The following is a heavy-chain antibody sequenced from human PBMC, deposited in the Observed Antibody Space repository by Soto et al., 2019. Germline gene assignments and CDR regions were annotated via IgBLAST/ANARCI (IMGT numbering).Heavy chain of an antibody. V-gene: IGHV3-7*01. CDR3: ARDNDLGTYYYGMDV. D-gene: IGHD2-8*01. Sequence: GGSLRLSCAASGFTFSSYWMRWVRQAPGKGLEWVANIKQDGSEKYYVDSVKGRFTISRDNAKNALYLQMNSLRAEDTAVYYCARDNDLGTYYYGMDVLGQGTTVTVSS. CDR1: GFTFSSYW. J-gene: IGHJ6*02. CDR2: IKQDGSEK.